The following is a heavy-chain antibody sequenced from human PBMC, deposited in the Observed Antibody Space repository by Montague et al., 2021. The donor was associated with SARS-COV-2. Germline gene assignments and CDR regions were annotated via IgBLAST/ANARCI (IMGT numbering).Heavy chain of an antibody. J-gene: IGHJ4*02. V-gene: IGHV3-23*01. Sequence: SLRLSCAASGFTFSSYAMSWVRQAPGKGLEWVSTITGSGGNTYYADSVKGRFTISRDNSKNTLYLQMNSLRAEDTAVYYCAKGGVWERRGLTTFDYWGQGTLVTVSS. D-gene: IGHD1-26*01. CDR3: AKGGVWERRGLTTFDY. CDR2: ITGSGGNT. CDR1: GFTFSSYA.